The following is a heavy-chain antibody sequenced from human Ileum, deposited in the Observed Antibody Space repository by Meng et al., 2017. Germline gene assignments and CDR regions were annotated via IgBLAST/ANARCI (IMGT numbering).Heavy chain of an antibody. Sequence: QVPLQGAGPRLGKPSGTLSLTCAVSGTWWSWVRQPPGKGLEWIGEIFQSGRTNYNPSLKSRVTISIDKSKSQISLQLSAVTAADTAVYSCATSNDRDVYYLGYWGQGTLVTVSS. CDR3: ATSNDRDVYYLGY. V-gene: IGHV4-4*02. J-gene: IGHJ4*02. D-gene: IGHD3-22*01. CDR2: IFQSGRT. CDR1: GTW.